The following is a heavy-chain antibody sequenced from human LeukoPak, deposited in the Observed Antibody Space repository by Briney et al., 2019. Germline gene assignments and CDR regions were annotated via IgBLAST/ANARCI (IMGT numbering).Heavy chain of an antibody. D-gene: IGHD5-18*01. CDR2: IYYSGST. CDR3: ASFEGYSYGYHY. CDR1: GGSISSYY. J-gene: IGHJ4*02. Sequence: SETLSLTCTVSGGSISSYYWSWIRQPPGQGLEWIGYIYYSGSTNYNPSLTSRVTISVDTSKNPFSLKLSSVTAAETAVYYCASFEGYSYGYHYWGQGTLVTVSS. V-gene: IGHV4-59*01.